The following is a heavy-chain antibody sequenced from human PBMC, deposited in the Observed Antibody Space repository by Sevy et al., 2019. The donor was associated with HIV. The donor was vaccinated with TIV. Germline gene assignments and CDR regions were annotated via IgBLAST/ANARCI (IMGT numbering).Heavy chain of an antibody. CDR3: AGENAWGRGYS. J-gene: IGHJ4*02. CDR2: IYYNGHI. V-gene: IGHV4-59*08. Sequence: SETLSLTCTVSGGSITSLYWNWIRQPPGKGLEWIANIYYNGHINYNPSPKSRVTLSLDKSKNQFSLRLSSGTAADTAMYYCAGENAWGRGYSWGQGTLVTVSS. D-gene: IGHD1-26*01. CDR1: GGSITSLY.